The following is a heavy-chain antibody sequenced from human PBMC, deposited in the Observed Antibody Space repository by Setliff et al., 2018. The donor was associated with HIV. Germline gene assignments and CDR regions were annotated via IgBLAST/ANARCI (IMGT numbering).Heavy chain of an antibody. J-gene: IGHJ6*03. D-gene: IGHD2-21*02. V-gene: IGHV4-59*12. CDR3: TRDLWGDDYYYNNKDV. Sequence: GSLRLSCAASGFTFNNAWMTWVRQAPGKGLEWLGYIYYSGSTNYNPSLRSRVTMSVDTSKNQFSLKVTSVTAADTAVYYCTRDLWGDDYYYNNKDVWGKGTTVTVSS. CDR2: IYYSGST. CDR1: GFTFNNAW.